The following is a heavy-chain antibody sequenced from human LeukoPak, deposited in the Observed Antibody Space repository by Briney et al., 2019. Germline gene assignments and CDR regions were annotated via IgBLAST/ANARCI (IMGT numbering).Heavy chain of an antibody. V-gene: IGHV5-51*01. CDR3: ARTKEYSSSWYSPVDY. D-gene: IGHD6-13*01. CDR2: IYPGDSDT. Sequence: GESLKISCKGSGYSFTSHWIGWVRQMPGKGLEWMGIIYPGDSDTRYSPSFQGQVTISADKSISTAYLQWSSLKASDTAMYYCARTKEYSSSWYSPVDYWGQGTLVTVSS. J-gene: IGHJ4*02. CDR1: GYSFTSHW.